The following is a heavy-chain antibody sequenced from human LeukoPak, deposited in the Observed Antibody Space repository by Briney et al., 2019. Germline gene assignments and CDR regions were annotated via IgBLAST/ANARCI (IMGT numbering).Heavy chain of an antibody. V-gene: IGHV3-11*01. D-gene: IGHD6-13*01. CDR2: ISSSGSTI. CDR3: AKDRQYSSSWLSWFDP. CDR1: GFTFSDYY. Sequence: PGGSLRLSCAASGFTFSDYYMSWIRQAPGKGLEWVSYISSSGSTIYYADSVKGRFTISRDNAKNSLYLQMNSLRAEDTAVYYCAKDRQYSSSWLSWFDPWGQGTLVTVSS. J-gene: IGHJ5*02.